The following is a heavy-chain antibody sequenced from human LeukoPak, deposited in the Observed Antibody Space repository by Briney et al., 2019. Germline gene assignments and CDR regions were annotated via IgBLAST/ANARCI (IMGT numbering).Heavy chain of an antibody. J-gene: IGHJ4*02. Sequence: SETLSLTCTVSGGSISSYYWSWIRQPPGKGLEWIGYIYYSGSTNYNPSLKSRVTISVDTSKNQFSLKLSSVTAADTAVYYCASIVGATRGDYFDYWGQGTLVTVSS. V-gene: IGHV4-59*01. CDR3: ASIVGATRGDYFDY. CDR2: IYYSGST. CDR1: GGSISSYY. D-gene: IGHD1-26*01.